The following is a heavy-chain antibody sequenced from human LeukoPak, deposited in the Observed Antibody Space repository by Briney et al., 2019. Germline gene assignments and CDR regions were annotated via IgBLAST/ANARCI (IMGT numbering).Heavy chain of an antibody. CDR3: AKDLSYSSSFDY. J-gene: IGHJ4*02. V-gene: IGHV3-23*01. CDR2: ISGSGGST. D-gene: IGHD6-6*01. Sequence: SGGSLRLSCAASGFTFGNYWMHWVRQAPGKGLEWVSAISGSGGSTYYADSVKGRFTISRDNSKNTLYLQMNSLRAEDTAVYYCAKDLSYSSSFDYWGQGTLVTVSS. CDR1: GFTFGNYW.